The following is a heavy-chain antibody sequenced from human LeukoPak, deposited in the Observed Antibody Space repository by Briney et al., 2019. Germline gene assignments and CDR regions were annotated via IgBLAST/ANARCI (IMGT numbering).Heavy chain of an antibody. D-gene: IGHD5-24*01. CDR2: IIPIFGTA. CDR3: ARGDGYNYDWFDP. Sequence: SVKVSCKASGGTFSSYAISWVRQAPGQGLEWMGGIIPIFGTANYAQKFQGRVTITADESTSTAFMELSSLRSEDTAVYYCARGDGYNYDWFDPWGQGTLVTVSS. J-gene: IGHJ5*02. CDR1: GGTFSSYA. V-gene: IGHV1-69*13.